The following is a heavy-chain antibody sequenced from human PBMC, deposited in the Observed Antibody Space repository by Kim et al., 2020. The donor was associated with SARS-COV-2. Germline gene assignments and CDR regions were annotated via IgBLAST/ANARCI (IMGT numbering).Heavy chain of an antibody. V-gene: IGHV3-48*04. CDR2: ISSSSSTI. CDR1: GFTFSSYS. Sequence: GGSLRLSCAASGFTFSSYSMNWVRQAPGKGLEWVSYISSSSSTIYYADSVKGRFTISRDNAKNSLYLQMNSLRAEDTAVYYCARDWVIGAGYWGQGTLVTVSS. CDR3: ARDWVIGAGY. D-gene: IGHD5-12*01. J-gene: IGHJ4*02.